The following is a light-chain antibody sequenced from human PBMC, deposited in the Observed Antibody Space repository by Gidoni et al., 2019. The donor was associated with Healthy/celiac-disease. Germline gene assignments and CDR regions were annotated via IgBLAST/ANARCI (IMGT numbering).Light chain of an antibody. V-gene: IGKV1-39*01. CDR2: AAS. CDR1: QSISSY. Sequence: DIQMTQSPSSLSASVGDRVTITCRASQSISSYLNWYQQKPGKAPKLLIYAASSLQSGVPSRFSGSGSGTDFTLTISSLQPEDIATYYCQQSASTPITFGQGTRLGIK. CDR3: QQSASTPIT. J-gene: IGKJ5*01.